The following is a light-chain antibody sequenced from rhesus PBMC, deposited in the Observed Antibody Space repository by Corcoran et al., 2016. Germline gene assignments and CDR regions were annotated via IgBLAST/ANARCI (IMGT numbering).Light chain of an antibody. Sequence: DIQMTQSPSSLSASVGDTVTITCRASQGISSYLNWFQQQPGKAPKLLIYDASNLESGVPSRFSGSGSGTDFTLTISSLQPEDFATYYCLQHNTYPPTFGQGTKVEIK. CDR1: QGISSY. CDR2: DAS. CDR3: LQHNTYPPT. V-gene: IGKV1-28*02. J-gene: IGKJ1*01.